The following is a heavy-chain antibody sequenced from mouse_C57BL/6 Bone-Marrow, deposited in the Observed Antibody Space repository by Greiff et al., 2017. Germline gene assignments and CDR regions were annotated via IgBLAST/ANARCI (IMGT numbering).Heavy chain of an antibody. CDR3: ARRGITTVVATKAMDY. Sequence: QVQLKESGAELVKPGASVKISCKASGYAFSSYWMNWVKQRPGKGLEWIGQIYPGDGDTNYNGKFKGKATLTADKSSSTAYMQLSSLTSEDSAVYFCARRGITTVVATKAMDYWGQGTSVTVSS. CDR2: IYPGDGDT. J-gene: IGHJ4*01. D-gene: IGHD1-1*01. V-gene: IGHV1-80*01. CDR1: GYAFSSYW.